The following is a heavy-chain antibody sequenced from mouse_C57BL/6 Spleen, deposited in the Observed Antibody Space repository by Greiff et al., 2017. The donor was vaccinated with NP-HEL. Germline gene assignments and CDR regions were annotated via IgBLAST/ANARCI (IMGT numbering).Heavy chain of an antibody. Sequence: QVQLQQSGPGLVAPSQSLSIPCTVSGFSLTSYAISWVRQPPGKGLEWLGVIWTGGGTNYNSALKSRLSISQDNSKSQVFLKMNSLQTDDTARYYCARSPHYYGSSYGYFDYWGQGTTLTVSS. CDR3: ARSPHYYGSSYGYFDY. CDR1: GFSLTSYA. CDR2: IWTGGGT. V-gene: IGHV2-9-1*01. J-gene: IGHJ2*01. D-gene: IGHD1-1*01.